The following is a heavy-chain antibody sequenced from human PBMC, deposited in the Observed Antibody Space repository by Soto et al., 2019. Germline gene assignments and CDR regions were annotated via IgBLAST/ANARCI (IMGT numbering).Heavy chain of an antibody. CDR3: ARDRQYYHFWGGYEIEGPYGMDV. D-gene: IGHD3-3*02. V-gene: IGHV4-34*02. J-gene: IGHJ6*02. CDR1: GWSFSGYY. Sequence: QVQLQQWGAGLLNPSETLSLTCADYGWSFSGYYWTWIRQAPGKGLERIGEINRSGGTNYTSSLKSRDTISVDTSKNQFSLILYSVTAADTAVYYCARDRQYYHFWGGYEIEGPYGMDVWGQGAKVTGSS. CDR2: INRSGGT.